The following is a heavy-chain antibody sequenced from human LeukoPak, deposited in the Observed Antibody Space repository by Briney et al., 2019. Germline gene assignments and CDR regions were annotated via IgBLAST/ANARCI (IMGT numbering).Heavy chain of an antibody. Sequence: ASVKVSCKASGYTFTGYYMHWVRQATGQGLEWMGWMNPNSGNTGYAQKFQGRVTMTRNTSISTAYMELSSLRPEDTAVYYCARGRLGPGVYWGQGTLVTVSS. V-gene: IGHV1-8*02. CDR3: ARGRLGPGVY. CDR2: MNPNSGNT. J-gene: IGHJ4*02. CDR1: GYTFTGYY. D-gene: IGHD2-2*01.